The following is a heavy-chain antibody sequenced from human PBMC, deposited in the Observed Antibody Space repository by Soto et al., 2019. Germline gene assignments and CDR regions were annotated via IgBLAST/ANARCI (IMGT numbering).Heavy chain of an antibody. J-gene: IGHJ4*02. D-gene: IGHD2-15*01. CDR2: IYSGGST. Sequence: GGSLRLSCRSSGFSVSNSYMNLVRQAPGKGLEWVSVIYSGGSTYYSDSVKGRFTISRDNSKNTVYLQMNSLRAEDTAVYYCAREAPPSYCSGGSCFYEYWGQGTRVTVSS. V-gene: IGHV3-66*01. CDR3: AREAPPSYCSGGSCFYEY. CDR1: GFSVSNSY.